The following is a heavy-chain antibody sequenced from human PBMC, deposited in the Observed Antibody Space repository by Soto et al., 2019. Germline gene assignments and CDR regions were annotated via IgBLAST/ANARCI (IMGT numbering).Heavy chain of an antibody. V-gene: IGHV4-34*01. CDR3: ARGYVRNFDY. Sequence: QVQLQQWGAGLLKPSETLSLTCAVYGGSFSGYYWSWIRQPPGKGLEWIGEINHSGSTNYNPSLKSRVTISGDTSKNQFSLQLSSVTAADTAVYYCARGYVRNFDYWGQGTLVTVSS. D-gene: IGHD3-10*02. J-gene: IGHJ4*02. CDR1: GGSFSGYY. CDR2: INHSGST.